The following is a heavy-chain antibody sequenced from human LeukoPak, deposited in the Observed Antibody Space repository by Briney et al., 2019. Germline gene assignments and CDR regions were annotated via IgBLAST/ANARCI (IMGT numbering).Heavy chain of an antibody. D-gene: IGHD3-22*01. CDR1: GFTFSSYW. Sequence: GGSLRLSCAASGFTFSSYWMSWVRQAPGKGLEWVANIKQDGSEKYYVDSVKGRFTISRDNAKNSLCLQMNSLRAEDTAVYYCARDSLTYYYDGSGPTDYWGQGTLVTVSS. CDR3: ARDSLTYYYDGSGPTDY. J-gene: IGHJ4*02. V-gene: IGHV3-7*01. CDR2: IKQDGSEK.